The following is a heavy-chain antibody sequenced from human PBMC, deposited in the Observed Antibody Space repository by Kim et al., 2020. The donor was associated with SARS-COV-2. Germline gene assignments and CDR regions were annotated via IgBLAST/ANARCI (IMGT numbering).Heavy chain of an antibody. V-gene: IGHV3-30*18. CDR2: ISYDGSNK. CDR1: GFTFSSYG. CDR3: AKDLLRYFDCLPYYYYYYGMDV. Sequence: GGSLRLSCAASGFTFSSYGMHWVRQAPGKGLEWVAVISYDGSNKYYADSVKGRFTISRDNSKNTLYLQMNSLRAEDTAVYYCAKDLLRYFDCLPYYYYYYGMDVWGQGTTVTVSS. D-gene: IGHD3-9*01. J-gene: IGHJ6*02.